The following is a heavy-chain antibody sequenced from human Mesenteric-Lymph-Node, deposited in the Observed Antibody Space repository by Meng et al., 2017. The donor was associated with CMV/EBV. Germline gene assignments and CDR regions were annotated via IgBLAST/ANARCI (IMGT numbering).Heavy chain of an antibody. D-gene: IGHD6-19*01. V-gene: IGHV1-2*02. J-gene: IGHJ2*01. CDR2: INPNSGGT. CDR1: GYTFTGYY. CDR3: ARDVGWSSGPFWYLDL. Sequence: ASVKVSCKASGYTFTGYYLHWVRQAPGQGLEWMGWINPNSGGTNFAQKFQGRVTMTRDTSISTAYMELSRLRSDDTAVYYCARDVGWSSGPFWYLDLWGRGTLVTVSS.